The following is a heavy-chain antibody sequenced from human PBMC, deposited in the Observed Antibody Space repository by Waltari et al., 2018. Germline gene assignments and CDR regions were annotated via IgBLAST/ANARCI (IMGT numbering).Heavy chain of an antibody. CDR1: GYSISSGYY. CDR3: ARLRGGYDSFFDY. J-gene: IGHJ4*02. Sequence: QVQLQESGPGLVKPSETLSLTCAVSGYSISSGYYWGWIRQPPGKGLEWIGSIYHSGSTYYNPSLKSRVTISVDTSKNQFSLKLSSVTAADTAVYYCARLRGGYDSFFDYWGQGTLVTVSS. D-gene: IGHD5-12*01. V-gene: IGHV4-38-2*01. CDR2: IYHSGST.